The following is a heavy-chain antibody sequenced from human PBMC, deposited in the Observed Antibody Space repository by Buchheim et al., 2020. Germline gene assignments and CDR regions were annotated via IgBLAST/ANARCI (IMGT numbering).Heavy chain of an antibody. CDR1: GDTLTNYA. D-gene: IGHD2-15*01. Sequence: QVQLVQSGAEVKNPGSSVRVSCKASGDTLTNYAITWVRQAPGQGLEWMGDIIPMLDSTNYAQKFHDRVIISADRSTNTSYMEVGSLTSEDTAVYDCARADYKRVAAGGLITWLDPWGQGT. CDR2: IIPMLDST. J-gene: IGHJ5*02. V-gene: IGHV1-69*06. CDR3: ARADYKRVAAGGLITWLDP.